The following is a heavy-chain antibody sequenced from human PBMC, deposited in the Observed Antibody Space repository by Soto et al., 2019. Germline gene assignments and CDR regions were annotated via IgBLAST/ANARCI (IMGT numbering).Heavy chain of an antibody. CDR2: ITNSGSFV. CDR3: AREDYSSSKAFDI. V-gene: IGHV3-21*01. J-gene: IGHJ3*02. Sequence: EMQLVESGGGLVKPGGSLRLSCEASGFSFRSYAMNWVRQAPGQGLEWVSSITNSGSFVYYADSVKGRFTISRDNANDSLFLQLNRLRAEDTAIYFCAREDYSSSKAFDIWGQGTTVTVSA. CDR1: GFSFRSYA. D-gene: IGHD6-6*01.